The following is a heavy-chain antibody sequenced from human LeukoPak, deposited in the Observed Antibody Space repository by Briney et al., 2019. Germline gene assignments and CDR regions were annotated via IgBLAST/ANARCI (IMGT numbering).Heavy chain of an antibody. CDR1: RGSISNYW. Sequence: PSETLSLTCTVSRGSISNYWWSWIRQAAGKGLEWIGRVYPSGTTHYNPSLQSRVTLSVDTSKNQFSLKLSSLTAADTVVYYCARDAGGYEDYWGQGTLVTVSS. CDR2: VYPSGTT. CDR3: ARDAGGYEDY. V-gene: IGHV4-4*07. D-gene: IGHD5-12*01. J-gene: IGHJ4*02.